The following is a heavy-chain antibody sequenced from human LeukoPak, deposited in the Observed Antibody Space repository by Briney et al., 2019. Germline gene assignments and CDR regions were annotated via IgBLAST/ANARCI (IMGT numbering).Heavy chain of an antibody. D-gene: IGHD3-10*01. CDR2: ISSSGSTI. CDR1: GFTFSDYY. J-gene: IGHJ4*02. V-gene: IGHV3-11*01. Sequence: GGSLRLSFAASGFTFSDYYMSWIRQAPGKGLEWVSYISSSGSTIYYADSVKGRFTISRENAKNSLYLQMNSLRAEDTAVYHCARVTYGSGTYRAFDYWGQGTLVTVSS. CDR3: ARVTYGSGTYRAFDY.